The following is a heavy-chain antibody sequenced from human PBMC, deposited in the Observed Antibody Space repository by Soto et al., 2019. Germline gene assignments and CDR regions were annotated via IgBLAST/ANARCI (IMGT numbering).Heavy chain of an antibody. CDR3: AREGSTRGLAY. CDR2: ISGYSGNT. Sequence: QVPLVQSGAEVKKPGASVRVSCKASGYTFTNYGVSWVRQAPGQGLEWLGWISGYSGNTNYAQKFQGRVTMTTDTSTSTAYMELRSLRPDDTAVYYCAREGSTRGLAYWGQGTLVTVSS. D-gene: IGHD1-26*01. V-gene: IGHV1-18*04. J-gene: IGHJ4*02. CDR1: GYTFTNYG.